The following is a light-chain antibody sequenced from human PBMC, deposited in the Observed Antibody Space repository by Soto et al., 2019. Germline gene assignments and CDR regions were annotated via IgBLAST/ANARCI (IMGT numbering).Light chain of an antibody. V-gene: IGKV1-12*01. CDR2: AAS. CDR3: QQTKSFPYT. Sequence: DIQMTQSPSSVTASVGDRVTFSCRASQDITTWLAWYQQKPGKAPNLLIYAASNLHFGVPSRFSGSASGTDFTLTISSLQPEDFATYYCQQTKSFPYTFGQGTKLEIK. J-gene: IGKJ2*01. CDR1: QDITTW.